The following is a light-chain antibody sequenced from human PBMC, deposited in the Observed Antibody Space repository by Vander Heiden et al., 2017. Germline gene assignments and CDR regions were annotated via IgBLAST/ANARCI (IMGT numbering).Light chain of an antibody. CDR1: ETISSQ. V-gene: IGKV1-39*01. CDR2: AAS. J-gene: IGKJ2*01. CDR3: QQSYTTPYT. Sequence: DIQMTQSPSSLSASVGDRVTITCRASETISSQINWYQQKAGQAPRLLIFAASSLHSGVPSTFSGSGYGTDFTLTISSLQPEDFATYYCQQSYTTPYTFGQGTKVEI.